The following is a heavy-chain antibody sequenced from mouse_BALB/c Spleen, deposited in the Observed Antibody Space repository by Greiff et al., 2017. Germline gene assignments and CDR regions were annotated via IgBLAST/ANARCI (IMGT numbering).Heavy chain of an antibody. Sequence: VQLKESGPDLVKPSQSLSLTCTVTGYSITSGYSWHWIRQFPGNKLEWMGYIHYSGSTNYNPSLKSRISITRDTSKNQFFLQLNSVTTEDTATYYCARGTTVVATEWYFDVWGAGTTVTVSS. D-gene: IGHD1-1*01. J-gene: IGHJ1*01. CDR3: ARGTTVVATEWYFDV. CDR1: GYSITSGYS. CDR2: IHYSGST. V-gene: IGHV3-1*02.